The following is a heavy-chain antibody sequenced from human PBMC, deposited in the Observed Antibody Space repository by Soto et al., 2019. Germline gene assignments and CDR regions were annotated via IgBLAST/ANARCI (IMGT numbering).Heavy chain of an antibody. CDR2: VHRSGST. CDR1: GASISSDNW. Sequence: QVQLQESGPGLAKPSGTLSLTCAVSGASISSDNWWNWVRQPPGQGLEWIGEVHRSGSTNYDPSLKSRVTISIDMSKNQGSLTLTSVTGADTAMYYCARNGVYSLGSWGQGALVTVSS. V-gene: IGHV4-4*02. J-gene: IGHJ5*02. CDR3: ARNGVYSLGS. D-gene: IGHD4-17*01.